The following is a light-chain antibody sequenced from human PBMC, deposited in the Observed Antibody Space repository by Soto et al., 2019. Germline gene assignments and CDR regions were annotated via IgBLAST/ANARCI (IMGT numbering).Light chain of an antibody. J-gene: IGKJ5*01. Sequence: DIQMTQSPSSVSASEGDRVTISCRASQDISNWLAWYQQKPGEAPKFLIYAASNLQSGVPSKFSVSGSGTDFTLTISSLQPEDFAVYYCQQARRFPITFGQGTLLEIK. CDR2: AAS. CDR3: QQARRFPIT. CDR1: QDISNW. V-gene: IGKV1-12*01.